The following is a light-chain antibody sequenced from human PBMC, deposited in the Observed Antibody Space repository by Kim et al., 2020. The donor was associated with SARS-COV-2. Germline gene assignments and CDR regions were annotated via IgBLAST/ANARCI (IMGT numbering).Light chain of an antibody. V-gene: IGKV1-33*01. CDR2: DAS. Sequence: DIQMTQSPSSLSASVGDRVTITCQASQDISNYLNWYQQKPGKAPKLLIYDASNLETGVPSRFSGSGSGTDFTFTISSLQPEDIATYYCKQYDNLPPYTFGQGPKLEI. CDR1: QDISNY. J-gene: IGKJ2*01. CDR3: KQYDNLPPYT.